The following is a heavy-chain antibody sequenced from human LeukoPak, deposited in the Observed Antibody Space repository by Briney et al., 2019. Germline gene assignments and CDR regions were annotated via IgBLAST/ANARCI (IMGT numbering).Heavy chain of an antibody. Sequence: GGSLRLSCAASGFRFTNYAMSWVRQAPGKGPEWVSGISDAGLTYYADSVKGRFTISRDDSKNTLYLQMSNLGAEDTAMYYCAKNPGSDSYFAFDWFDPWGQGTLVTVSS. CDR1: GFRFTNYA. J-gene: IGHJ5*02. D-gene: IGHD3-10*01. V-gene: IGHV3-23*01. CDR3: AKNPGSDSYFAFDWFDP. CDR2: ISDAGLT.